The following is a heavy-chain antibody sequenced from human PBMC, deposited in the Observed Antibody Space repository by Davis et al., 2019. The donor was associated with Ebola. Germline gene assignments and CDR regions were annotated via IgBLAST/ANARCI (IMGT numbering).Heavy chain of an antibody. CDR1: GFIFSTYV. V-gene: IGHV3-23*01. Sequence: GGSLRLSCSASGFIFSTYVMTWVRQAPGKGLEWVSTLGTSADTYYADSVKGRFTISRDNSKNTLHLQMNSLRVEDTAIYYCAKDTSNVWFDVWGQGTMVTV. CDR2: LGTSADT. CDR3: AKDTSNVWFDV. D-gene: IGHD6-19*01. J-gene: IGHJ3*01.